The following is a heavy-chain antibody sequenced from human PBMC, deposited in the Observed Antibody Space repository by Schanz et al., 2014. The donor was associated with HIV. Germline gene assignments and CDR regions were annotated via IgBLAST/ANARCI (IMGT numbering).Heavy chain of an antibody. J-gene: IGHJ6*02. CDR3: ARDRLHPGNGMDV. Sequence: QLLESGGGVVQPGRSLRLSCAASGFTFSDYGMHWVRQAPGKGLEWVAVIWNDGSNTFYADSVKGRFTISRDNSKKTVFLQMNNLRAEDTAVYYCARDRLHPGNGMDVWGQGTTVTVSS. V-gene: IGHV3-33*01. CDR1: GFTFSDYG. CDR2: IWNDGSNT. D-gene: IGHD4-4*01.